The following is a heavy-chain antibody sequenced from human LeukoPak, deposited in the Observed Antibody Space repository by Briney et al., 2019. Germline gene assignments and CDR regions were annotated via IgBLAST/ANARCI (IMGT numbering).Heavy chain of an antibody. Sequence: ASVKVSCKASVYTFTGYYMHWVRQAPGQGLEWMGWINPNSGGTNYAQKFQGRVTMTRDTSISTAYMELSRLRSDDTAVYYCARDGQYYYGSGSYSPGWFDPWGQGTLVTVSS. CDR1: VYTFTGYY. V-gene: IGHV1-2*02. CDR2: INPNSGGT. D-gene: IGHD3-10*01. J-gene: IGHJ5*02. CDR3: ARDGQYYYGSGSYSPGWFDP.